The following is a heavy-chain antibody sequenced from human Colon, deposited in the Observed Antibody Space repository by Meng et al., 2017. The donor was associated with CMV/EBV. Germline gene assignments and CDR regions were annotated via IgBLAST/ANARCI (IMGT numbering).Heavy chain of an antibody. CDR3: ARGGFDSGTKGWFDP. J-gene: IGHJ5*02. CDR2: INRSGNT. Sequence: YVGSFSGYYWSWIRQPPGKGLEWIGEINRSGNTNYNPSLKSRITISLDTSKNQFSLNLSSVTAADTAVYYCARGGFDSGTKGWFDPWGQGALVTVSS. D-gene: IGHD4-17*01. CDR1: VGSFSGYY. V-gene: IGHV4-34*01.